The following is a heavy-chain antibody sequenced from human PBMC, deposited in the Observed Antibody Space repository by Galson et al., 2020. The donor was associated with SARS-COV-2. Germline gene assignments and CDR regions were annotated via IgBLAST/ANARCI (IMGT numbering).Heavy chain of an antibody. CDR2: IHHGRSP. CDR3: ARDPRAYDNALLYYGVDV. D-gene: IGHD3-16*01. V-gene: IGHV4-4*02. Sequence: SETLSLTCAVSGVSITSNNWWIGVRQTPGRGLEWIGEIHHGRSPNYNPSLRSRVTISIDTSKNQFSLRLNSVTAADTAVYFCARDPRAYDNALLYYGVDVWGQGTSVTVTS. J-gene: IGHJ6*02. CDR1: GVSITSNNW.